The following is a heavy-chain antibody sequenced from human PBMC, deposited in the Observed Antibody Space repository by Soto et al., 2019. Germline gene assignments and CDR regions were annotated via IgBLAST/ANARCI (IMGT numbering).Heavy chain of an antibody. J-gene: IGHJ2*01. D-gene: IGHD5-12*01. CDR3: ASKTRDAEGGSWYFDL. Sequence: QVQLQESGPGVVKPSQTLSLTCTVSGDSISSAGYYWTWVRQRPGKGLEWIGNIYDTGRTYYSVSLESRVTISIDTPKNQCSLRMNSVTAADTAVYYWASKTRDAEGGSWYFDLWGRGILVTVSS. CDR2: IYDTGRT. CDR1: GDSISSAGYY. V-gene: IGHV4-31*03.